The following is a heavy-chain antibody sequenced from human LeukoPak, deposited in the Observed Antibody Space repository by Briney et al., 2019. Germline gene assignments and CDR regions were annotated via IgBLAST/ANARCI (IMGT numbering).Heavy chain of an antibody. Sequence: PGDSLRLSCAASGFTFSTFWMSWVRQAPGKGLEWVANIKQDGSEKYYVDSVKGRFTISRDNAKNLLYLQMNSLRAEDTAVYYCARGVYGYGSGSYDYWGQGTLVPVSS. D-gene: IGHD3-10*01. CDR1: GFTFSTFW. CDR3: ARGVYGYGSGSYDY. V-gene: IGHV3-7*04. J-gene: IGHJ4*02. CDR2: IKQDGSEK.